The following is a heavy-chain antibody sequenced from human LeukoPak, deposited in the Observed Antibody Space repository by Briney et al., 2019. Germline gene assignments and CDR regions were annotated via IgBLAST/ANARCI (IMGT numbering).Heavy chain of an antibody. V-gene: IGHV4-4*07. D-gene: IGHD4-11*01. J-gene: IGHJ4*02. Sequence: SETLSLTCTVSGASVTAYLWSWIRQLAGQGLEWIGRTSVNEGATYNPSLMSRVTMSVDTSKNQFSLRLTSMTAADTAIYYCARLWRDGSNWHPDDNWGQGTLVTVSS. CDR2: TSVNEGA. CDR3: ARLWRDGSNWHPDDN. CDR1: GASVTAYL.